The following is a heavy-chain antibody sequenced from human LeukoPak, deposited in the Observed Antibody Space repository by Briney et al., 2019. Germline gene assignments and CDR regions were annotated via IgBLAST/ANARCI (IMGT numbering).Heavy chain of an antibody. CDR2: SGST. Sequence: PSETLSLTCTVSGGSISSSSYYWGWIRQPPGKRLEWIGSSGSTYYNPSLRSRVTISVDTSKNQLSLQLSSVTAADTAVYFCARNPIAMVRGVIRDNWFDPWGQGTLVTVSS. CDR1: GGSISSSSYY. CDR3: ARNPIAMVRGVIRDNWFDP. J-gene: IGHJ5*02. V-gene: IGHV4-39*07. D-gene: IGHD3-10*01.